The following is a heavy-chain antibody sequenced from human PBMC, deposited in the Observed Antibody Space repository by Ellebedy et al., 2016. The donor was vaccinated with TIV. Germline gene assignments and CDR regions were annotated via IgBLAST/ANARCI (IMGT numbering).Heavy chain of an antibody. CDR1: GFSLSNSF. V-gene: IGHV3-23*01. Sequence: GGSLRLSXAASGFSLSNSFMSWIRQAPGKGLEWVSTLTADGRSTYFADSVKGRFTISRDNAQNTVYLQMNSLRLEDTAVYYCVRGWYSSGHCDVFAMWGQGTIVTVSS. D-gene: IGHD6-19*01. CDR2: LTADGRST. J-gene: IGHJ3*02. CDR3: VRGWYSSGHCDVFAM.